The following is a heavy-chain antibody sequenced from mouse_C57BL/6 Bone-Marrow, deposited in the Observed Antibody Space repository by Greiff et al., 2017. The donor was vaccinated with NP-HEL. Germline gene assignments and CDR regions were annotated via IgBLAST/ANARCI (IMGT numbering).Heavy chain of an antibody. CDR2: IYPRSGNT. J-gene: IGHJ1*03. CDR3: ARSVGGGYFDV. Sequence: VQLQQSGAELARPGASVKLSCKASGYTFTSYGISWVKQRTGQGLEWIGEIYPRSGNTYYNEKFKGKATLTADKSSSTAYMELRSLTSEDSAVYFGARSVGGGYFDVWGTGTTVTVSS. CDR1: GYTFTSYG. D-gene: IGHD1-1*02. V-gene: IGHV1-81*01.